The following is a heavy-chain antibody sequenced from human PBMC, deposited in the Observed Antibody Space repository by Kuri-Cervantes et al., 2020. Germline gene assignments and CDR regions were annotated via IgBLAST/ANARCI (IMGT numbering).Heavy chain of an antibody. Sequence: VKVSCKASGYTFTSYGISWVRQAPGQGLEWMGWISAYNGNTNYAQKLQGRVTMTTDTSTSTAYMELRSLRSDDTAVYYCARYYDSSGYYPFDYWGQGTLVTVSS. D-gene: IGHD3-22*01. V-gene: IGHV1-18*01. CDR2: ISAYNGNT. CDR3: ARYYDSSGYYPFDY. CDR1: GYTFTSYG. J-gene: IGHJ4*02.